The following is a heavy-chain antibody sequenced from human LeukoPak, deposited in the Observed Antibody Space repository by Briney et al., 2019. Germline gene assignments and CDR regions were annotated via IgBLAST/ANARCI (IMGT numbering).Heavy chain of an antibody. Sequence: SSETLPLTCSVSDDSITMYYWTWIRQPPGKGLEWIGYVDHTGSTNFNPSLNGRVSISRDTSKNLFSLRLRSVTAADTAVYFCARGRVSSSTWYSTYYYYFYMDVWGKGTTVTVSS. V-gene: IGHV4-59*01. D-gene: IGHD4-11*01. J-gene: IGHJ6*03. CDR2: VDHTGST. CDR3: ARGRVSSSTWYSTYYYYFYMDV. CDR1: DDSITMYY.